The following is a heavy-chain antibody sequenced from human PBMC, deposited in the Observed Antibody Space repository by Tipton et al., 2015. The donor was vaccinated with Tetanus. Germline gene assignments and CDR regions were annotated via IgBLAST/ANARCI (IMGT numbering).Heavy chain of an antibody. V-gene: IGHV4-39*01. CDR2: IYESGDT. CDR3: GGHPGGFFTPFDY. Sequence: TLSLTCTVSGASIRGGTFYWGWIRQPPGKGLEWIGSIYESGDTYYIPSLKSRVTISVDTSTNQFSLTLNSMAAAGTGVYFCGGHPGGFFTPFDYWGQGKLVTVSS. J-gene: IGHJ4*02. D-gene: IGHD2-15*01. CDR1: GASIRGGTFY.